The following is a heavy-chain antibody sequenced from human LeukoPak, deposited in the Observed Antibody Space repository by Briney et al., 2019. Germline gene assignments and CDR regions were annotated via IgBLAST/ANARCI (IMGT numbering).Heavy chain of an antibody. V-gene: IGHV4-59*11. CDR3: ARASDWFDP. CDR2: IYYSGST. J-gene: IGHJ5*02. Sequence: SETLSLTCTVSGGSISSHYWSWIRQPPGKGLEWIGYIYYSGSTNYNPSLKGRVTISVDTSKNRFSLKLSSVTAADTAVYYCARASDWFDPWGQGTLVTVSS. CDR1: GGSISSHY.